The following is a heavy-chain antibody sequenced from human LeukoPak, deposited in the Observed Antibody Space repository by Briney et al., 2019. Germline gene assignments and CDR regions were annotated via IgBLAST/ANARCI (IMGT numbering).Heavy chain of an antibody. CDR2: IYYSGST. J-gene: IGHJ6*03. CDR3: ARGYDVGDYYYMDV. V-gene: IGHV4-61*05. Sequence: SETLSLTCTVSGGSISSSSYYWGWIRQPPGKGLEWIGYIYYSGSTNYNPSLKSRVTISVDTSKNQFSLKLSSVTAADTAVYYCARGYDVGDYYYMDVWGKGTTVTVSS. CDR1: GGSISSSSYY. D-gene: IGHD3-22*01.